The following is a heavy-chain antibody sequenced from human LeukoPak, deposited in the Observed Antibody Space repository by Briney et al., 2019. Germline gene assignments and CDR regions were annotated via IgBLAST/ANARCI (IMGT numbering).Heavy chain of an antibody. Sequence: QAGGSLRLSCAASGFTFSSYGMHWVRQAPGKGLEWVAVISYDGSNKYYADSVKGRFTISRDNSKNTLYLQMNSLRAEDTAVYYCAKDRGGEGVFDYWGQGTLVTVSS. J-gene: IGHJ4*02. V-gene: IGHV3-30*18. CDR3: AKDRGGEGVFDY. D-gene: IGHD3-10*01. CDR2: ISYDGSNK. CDR1: GFTFSSYG.